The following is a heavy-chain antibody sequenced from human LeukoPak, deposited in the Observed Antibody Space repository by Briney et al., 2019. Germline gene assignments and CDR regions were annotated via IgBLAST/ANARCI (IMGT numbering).Heavy chain of an antibody. D-gene: IGHD2-15*01. CDR2: TYYRSKWYN. CDR3: ARENCSGGSCYEGYYYYGMDV. V-gene: IGHV6-1*01. CDR1: RDSVSSNSAA. Sequence: SQTLSLTCAISRDSVSSNSAAWNWIRQSPSGGLEWLGRTYYRSKWYNDYAVSVKSRITINPDTSKNQFSLQLNSVTPEDTAVYYCARENCSGGSCYEGYYYYGMDVWGQGTTVTVSS. J-gene: IGHJ6*02.